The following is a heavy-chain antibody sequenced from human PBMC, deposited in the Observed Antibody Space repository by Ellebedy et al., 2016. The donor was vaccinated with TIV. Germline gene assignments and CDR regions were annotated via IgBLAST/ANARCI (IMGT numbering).Heavy chain of an antibody. CDR1: GFTFDDYA. V-gene: IGHV3-9*01. Sequence: SLKISCAASGFTFDDYAMHWVRQAPGKGLEWVSGISWNSGSIGYADSVKGRFTISRDNAKNSLYLQMNSLRAEDTALYYCAKDKWGWWELLLEFGAFDIWGQGTMVTVSS. CDR2: ISWNSGSI. J-gene: IGHJ3*02. CDR3: AKDKWGWWELLLEFGAFDI. D-gene: IGHD1-26*01.